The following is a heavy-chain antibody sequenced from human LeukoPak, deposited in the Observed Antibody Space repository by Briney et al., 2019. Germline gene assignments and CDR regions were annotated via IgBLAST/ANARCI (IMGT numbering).Heavy chain of an antibody. CDR3: AKAIVVVITNWFDP. Sequence: GGSLRLSCAASGFTFSSYAMSWVRQAPGKGLEWVSAISGSGGSTYYADSVKGRFTISRDNSKNTLYLQMNSLRAEDTVVYYCAKAIVVVITNWFDPWGQGTLVTVSS. CDR1: GFTFSSYA. CDR2: ISGSGGST. D-gene: IGHD3-22*01. J-gene: IGHJ5*02. V-gene: IGHV3-23*01.